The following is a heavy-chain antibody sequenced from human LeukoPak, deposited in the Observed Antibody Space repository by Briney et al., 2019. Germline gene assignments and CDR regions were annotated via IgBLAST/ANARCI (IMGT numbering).Heavy chain of an antibody. CDR3: AKRSGINYGYFDS. CDR1: GGSISSSSYY. CDR2: IYYSGST. J-gene: IGHJ4*02. V-gene: IGHV4-39*07. Sequence: ETLSLTCTVSGGSISSSSYYWGWIRQPPGKGLEWIGNIYYSGSTYSNPSLKSRVTISVDTSKNQFSLKLSSVTAADTAVYYCAKRSGINYGYFDSWGQGTLVTVSS. D-gene: IGHD1-26*01.